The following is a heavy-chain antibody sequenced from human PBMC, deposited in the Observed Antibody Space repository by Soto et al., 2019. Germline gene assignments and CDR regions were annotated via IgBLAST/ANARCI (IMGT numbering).Heavy chain of an antibody. J-gene: IGHJ5*02. D-gene: IGHD3-22*01. V-gene: IGHV1-69*13. CDR1: GRTFSSYA. Sequence: GASVKVSCKASGRTFSSYAISWMRQAPGQGLEWMGGIIPIFGTANYAQKFQGRVTITADESTSTAYMELSSLRSEDTAVYYCARGGLTMIVVVPNWFDPWGQGTLVTVSS. CDR3: ARGGLTMIVVVPNWFDP. CDR2: IIPIFGTA.